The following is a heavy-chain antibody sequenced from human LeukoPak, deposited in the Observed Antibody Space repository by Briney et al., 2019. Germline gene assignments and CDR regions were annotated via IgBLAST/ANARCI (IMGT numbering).Heavy chain of an antibody. V-gene: IGHV3-7*01. CDR3: ARAQHPYYYGSGSYL. CDR1: GFTFSSYW. J-gene: IGHJ4*02. D-gene: IGHD3-10*01. CDR2: INQGGSEK. Sequence: GGSLSLSCAASGFTFSSYWMSWVRQAPGKGLEWVGNINQGGSEKYYVDSVKGRFTISRDNAKNSLYLQMNSLRAEDTAVYYCARAQHPYYYGSGSYLWGQGTLVTVSS.